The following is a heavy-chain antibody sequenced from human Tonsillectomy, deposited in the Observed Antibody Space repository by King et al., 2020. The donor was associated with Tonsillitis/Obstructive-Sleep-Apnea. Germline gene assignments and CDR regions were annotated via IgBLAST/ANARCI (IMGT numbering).Heavy chain of an antibody. CDR3: ARDGRYDFWSGYKDV. J-gene: IGHJ6*04. CDR2: IKQDGSEK. Sequence: VQLVESGGGLVQPGGSLRLSCAASGFTFSSYWMSWVRQAPGKGLEWLANIKQDGSEKYYVDSLKGRFAISRDNAKNSLYLQMNRLRAEDTAVYYCARDGRYDFWSGYKDVWGKGTTVTVSS. V-gene: IGHV3-7*04. D-gene: IGHD3-3*01. CDR1: GFTFSSYW.